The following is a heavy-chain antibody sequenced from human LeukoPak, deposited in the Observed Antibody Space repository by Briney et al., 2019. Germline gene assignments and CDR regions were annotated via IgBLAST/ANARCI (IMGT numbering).Heavy chain of an antibody. J-gene: IGHJ3*02. CDR3: ATLDGSGLTYDAFDI. V-gene: IGHV3-23*01. CDR1: GFTFSSYA. CDR2: ISGSGGST. Sequence: PGGSLRLSCAASGFTFSSYAMSWVRQAPGKGLEWVSAISGSGGSTYYADSVEGRLTISRDNSKNTLYLQMNSLRAEDTAVYYCATLDGSGLTYDAFDIWGQGTMVTVSS. D-gene: IGHD3-10*01.